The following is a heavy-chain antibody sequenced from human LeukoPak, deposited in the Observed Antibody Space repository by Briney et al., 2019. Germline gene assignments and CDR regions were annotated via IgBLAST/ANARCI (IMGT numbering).Heavy chain of an antibody. CDR3: GCGGATRLGSFDY. CDR2: IIPIFGTA. Sequence: ASVKVSCKASGGTFSSYAISWVRQAPGQGLEWMGGIIPIFGTANYAQKFQGRVTITADESTSTAYMELSSLRSEDTAVFYCGCGGATRLGSFDYWGQGTLVTVSS. CDR1: GGTFSSYA. D-gene: IGHD2-15*01. V-gene: IGHV1-69*13. J-gene: IGHJ4*02.